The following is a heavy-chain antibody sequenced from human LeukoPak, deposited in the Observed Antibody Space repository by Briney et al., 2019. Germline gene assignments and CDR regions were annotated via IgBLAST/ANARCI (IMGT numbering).Heavy chain of an antibody. J-gene: IGHJ3*02. V-gene: IGHV3-21*01. D-gene: IGHD3-9*01. CDR1: GFSFSSYT. Sequence: PGGSLRLSCAASGFSFSSYTMSWVRQAPGKGLEWVSGISSTSTYIYHADSMEGRFTISRDNSKNTLYLQMNSLRAEDTAVYYCARDRSLEGYFDWLAPLVDAFDIWGQGTMVTVSS. CDR3: ARDRSLEGYFDWLAPLVDAFDI. CDR2: ISSTSTYI.